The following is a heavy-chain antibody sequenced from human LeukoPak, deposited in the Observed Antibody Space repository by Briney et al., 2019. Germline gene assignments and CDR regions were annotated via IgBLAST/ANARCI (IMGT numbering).Heavy chain of an antibody. V-gene: IGHV1-2*02. CDR1: GYTFTGYY. CDR3: ARVTRIAAAGRPVRHYGMDV. D-gene: IGHD6-13*01. CDR2: INPNSGGT. J-gene: IGHJ6*02. Sequence: ASVKVSCKASGYTFTGYYMHWVRQAPGQGLEWMGWINPNSGGTNYAQKFQGRVTMTRDTSISTAYMELSRLRSDDMAVYYCARVTRIAAAGRPVRHYGMDVWGQGTTVTVSS.